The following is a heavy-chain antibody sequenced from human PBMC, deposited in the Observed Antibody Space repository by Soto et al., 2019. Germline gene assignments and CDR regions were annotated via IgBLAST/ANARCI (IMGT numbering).Heavy chain of an antibody. CDR2: IYYSGST. J-gene: IGHJ5*02. CDR3: ARGAERTYYYGSGKFDP. Sequence: QVQLQESGPGLVKPSQTLSLTCTVSGGSISSGGYYWSWIRQHPGKSLEWIGYIYYSGSTYYNPSLKSRVTISVDTSKNQFSLKLSSVTAADTAVYYCARGAERTYYYGSGKFDPWGQGTLVTVSS. CDR1: GGSISSGGYY. V-gene: IGHV4-31*03. D-gene: IGHD3-10*01.